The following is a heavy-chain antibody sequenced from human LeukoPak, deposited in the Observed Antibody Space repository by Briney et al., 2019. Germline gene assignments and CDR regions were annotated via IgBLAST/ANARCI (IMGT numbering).Heavy chain of an antibody. Sequence: GESLKISCAASGFTFSSYAMSWVRQAPGKGLEWVSTIGSTGSNTYYTDSVKGRFTISRDNSKNTLYLQINGLRADDTAVYYCAKSMSTVTTSPFWGQGTLVTVSS. D-gene: IGHD4-17*01. J-gene: IGHJ4*02. V-gene: IGHV3-23*01. CDR2: IGSTGSNT. CDR1: GFTFSSYA. CDR3: AKSMSTVTTSPF.